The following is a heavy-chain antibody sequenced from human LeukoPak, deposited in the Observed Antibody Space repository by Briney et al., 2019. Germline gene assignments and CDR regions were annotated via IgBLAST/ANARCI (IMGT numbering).Heavy chain of an antibody. CDR1: GYSISSGYY. V-gene: IGHV4-38-2*01. J-gene: IGHJ5*02. CDR3: ARSPPGIAAAGTLGSFDP. Sequence: SETLSLTCAVSGYSISSGYYWGWIRQPPGKGLEWIGSIYHSGSTYYNPSLKSRVTISVDRSKNQFSLKLSSVTAADTAVYYCARSPPGIAAAGTLGSFDPWGQGTLVTVSS. CDR2: IYHSGST. D-gene: IGHD6-13*01.